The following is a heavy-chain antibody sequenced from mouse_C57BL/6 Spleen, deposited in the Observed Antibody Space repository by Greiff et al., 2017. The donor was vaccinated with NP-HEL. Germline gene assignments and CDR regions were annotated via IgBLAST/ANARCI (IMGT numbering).Heavy chain of an antibody. CDR3: AREGDY. CDR2: ISDGGSYT. V-gene: IGHV5-4*01. J-gene: IGHJ2*01. CDR1: GFTFSSYA. Sequence: DVHLVESGGGLVKPGGSLKLSCAASGFTFSSYAMSWVRQTPEKRLEWVATISDGGSYTYYPDNVKGRFTISRDNAKNNLYLQMSHLKSEDTAMYYCAREGDYWGQGTTLTVSS.